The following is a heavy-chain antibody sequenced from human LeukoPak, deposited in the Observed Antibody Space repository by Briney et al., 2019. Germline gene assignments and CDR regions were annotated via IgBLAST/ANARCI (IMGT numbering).Heavy chain of an antibody. J-gene: IGHJ4*02. CDR3: ARSSLAVYFDY. CDR2: IYYSGST. Sequence: SETLSLTCTVSGGSISSSSYYWGWIRQPPGKGLEWIGSIYYSGSTYYNPSLKSRVTISVDTSKNQFSLKLSSVTAADTAMYFCARSSLAVYFDYWGQGTLVTASS. CDR1: GGSISSSSYY. V-gene: IGHV4-39*07. D-gene: IGHD6-19*01.